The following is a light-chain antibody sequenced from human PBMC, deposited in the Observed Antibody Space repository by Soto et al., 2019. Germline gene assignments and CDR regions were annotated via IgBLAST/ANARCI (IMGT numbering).Light chain of an antibody. CDR2: EVS. J-gene: IGLJ2*01. V-gene: IGLV2-14*01. Sequence: QSALTQPASVSGSPGQSITISCPGTSSDVGGYNYVSWHQQHPGKAPKLMIYEVSNRPSGVSNRFSGSKSGNTASLTISGLQAEDEADYYCSSYTSSSTLVVFGGGTQLTVL. CDR3: SSYTSSSTLVV. CDR1: SSDVGGYNY.